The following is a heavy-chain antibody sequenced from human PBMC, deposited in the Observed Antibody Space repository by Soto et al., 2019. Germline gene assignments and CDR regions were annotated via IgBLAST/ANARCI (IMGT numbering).Heavy chain of an antibody. CDR2: ISYDGSNK. V-gene: IGHV3-30*18. J-gene: IGHJ6*02. Sequence: QVQLVESGGGVVPPGRSLRLSCAASGFTFSSYGMHWVRQAPGNGLEWVAVISYDGSNKYHLESVKGRFTSYRDNSNNTLDLHMNSLRPEDTAGYYCAKVFGQPSPWLVSDGMDVGGRGTTVTVSS. CDR1: GFTFSSYG. CDR3: AKVFGQPSPWLVSDGMDV. D-gene: IGHD6-19*01.